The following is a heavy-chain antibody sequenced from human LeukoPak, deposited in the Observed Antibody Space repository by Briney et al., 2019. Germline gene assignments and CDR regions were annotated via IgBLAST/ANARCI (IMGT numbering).Heavy chain of an antibody. D-gene: IGHD4-23*01. CDR2: IIPIFGTA. CDR1: GGTFSSYA. J-gene: IGHJ4*02. Sequence: EASVKVSCKASGGTFSSYAISWVRQAPGHGLEWMGGIIPIFGTANYAQKFQGRVTITADESTSTAYMELSSLRSEDTAVYYCARSGGNSMFDYWGQGTLVTVSS. CDR3: ARSGGNSMFDY. V-gene: IGHV1-69*13.